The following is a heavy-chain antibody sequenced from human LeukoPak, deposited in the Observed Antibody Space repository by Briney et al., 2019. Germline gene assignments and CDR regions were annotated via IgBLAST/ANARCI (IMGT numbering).Heavy chain of an antibody. Sequence: LPGGSLRLSCAASGFSLSDYWMSWVRRAPGTGLEWVATIKPDASDKYYVDSVKGRFTISRDNAKNSLYLQMNSLRAEDTAIYYCARGGGNFDSWGQGSLVTVSS. CDR2: IKPDASDK. CDR1: GFSLSDYW. D-gene: IGHD2-15*01. V-gene: IGHV3-7*01. J-gene: IGHJ4*02. CDR3: ARGGGNFDS.